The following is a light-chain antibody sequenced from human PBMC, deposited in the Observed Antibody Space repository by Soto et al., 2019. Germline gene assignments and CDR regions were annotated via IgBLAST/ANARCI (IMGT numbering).Light chain of an antibody. J-gene: IGLJ1*01. V-gene: IGLV2-14*01. CDR3: TSYASSSTYV. CDR2: DVN. Sequence: QSALTQPASVSGSPGQSITISCTGTSSDVGGYNYVSWHQQHPGKAPKLMIYDVNNRPSGVSNRFSGSKSGNTASQTISGLQAEDEADYYCTSYASSSTYVFGTGTKVTVL. CDR1: SSDVGGYNY.